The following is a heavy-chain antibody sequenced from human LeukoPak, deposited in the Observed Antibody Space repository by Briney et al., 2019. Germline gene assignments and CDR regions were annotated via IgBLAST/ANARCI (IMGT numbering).Heavy chain of an antibody. J-gene: IGHJ4*02. CDR1: GFTFSSYA. D-gene: IGHD5-12*01. CDR3: VKADSGYDLLFDY. Sequence: GGSLRLSCAASGFTFSSYAMNWVRQAPGKGLEGVSGISGSVGSTYYADSVKGRFTISRDNSKNTLYLKMNSLRAEDTAVYYCVKADSGYDLLFDYWGQGTLVTVSS. CDR2: ISGSVGST. V-gene: IGHV3-23*01.